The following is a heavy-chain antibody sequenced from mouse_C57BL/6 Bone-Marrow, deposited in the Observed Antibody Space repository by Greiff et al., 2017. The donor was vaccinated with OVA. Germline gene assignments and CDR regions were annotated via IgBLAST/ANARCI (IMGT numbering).Heavy chain of an antibody. Sequence: EVQLMESGGDLVKPGGSLKLSCAASGFTFSSYGMSWVRQTPDKRLEWVATISSGGSYTYYPDSVKGRFTISRDNAKNTLYLQMSSLKSEDTAMYYCAREDAMDYWGQGTSVTVSS. J-gene: IGHJ4*01. V-gene: IGHV5-6*01. CDR2: ISSGGSYT. CDR1: GFTFSSYG. CDR3: AREDAMDY.